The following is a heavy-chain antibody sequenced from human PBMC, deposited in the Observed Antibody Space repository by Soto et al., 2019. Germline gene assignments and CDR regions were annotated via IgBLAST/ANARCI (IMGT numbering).Heavy chain of an antibody. Sequence: QIQLVQSAAEVKKPGASVKVSCKTSGYTFVSYGISWVRQAPGQGLEWMGWISPYNGNTNFALRFRGRVTLTTDTSADSVYMDLWSLNSDDTAVYYCARDPNFCDSSAYDDHWGQGTLITVSS. V-gene: IGHV1-18*04. J-gene: IGHJ5*02. CDR3: ARDPNFCDSSAYDDH. CDR1: GYTFVSYG. CDR2: ISPYNGNT. D-gene: IGHD3-22*01.